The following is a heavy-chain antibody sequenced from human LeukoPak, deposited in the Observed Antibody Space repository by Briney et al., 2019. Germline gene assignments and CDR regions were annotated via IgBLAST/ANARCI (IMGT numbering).Heavy chain of an antibody. V-gene: IGHV3-74*01. CDR1: GFTFSSYG. J-gene: IGHJ4*02. Sequence: GGSLRLSCAASGFTFSSYGMHWVRQAPGKGLVWVSRINSDGSITSYADSVKGRFTISRDNAKDTLYLEMNSLRAEDTAVYFCARGSGSGFDYWGQGTLVTVSS. CDR3: ARGSGSGFDY. D-gene: IGHD6-19*01. CDR2: INSDGSIT.